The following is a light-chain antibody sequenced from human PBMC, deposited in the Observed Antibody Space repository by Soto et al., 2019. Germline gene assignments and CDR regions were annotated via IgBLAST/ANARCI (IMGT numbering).Light chain of an antibody. CDR2: SAS. Sequence: AIQMTQSPSCLCASVGDRVTITCRASQDIRTDLGWYQQKPGKAPKLLIYSASSLQSGVPSRFTGTASGTDFTLTISSLQPEDFATYYCLQDFNYPWTFGQGTKVDIK. V-gene: IGKV1-6*01. CDR1: QDIRTD. J-gene: IGKJ1*01. CDR3: LQDFNYPWT.